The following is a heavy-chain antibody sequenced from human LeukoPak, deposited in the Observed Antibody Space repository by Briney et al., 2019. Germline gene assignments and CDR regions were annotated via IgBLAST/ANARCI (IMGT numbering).Heavy chain of an antibody. CDR1: GDSVSSNSAA. CDR3: ARDYYGSGSYYPDAFDI. J-gene: IGHJ3*02. V-gene: IGHV6-1*01. Sequence: SQSLSLTCAISGDSVSSNSAAWNWIRQSPSRGLEWLGRTYYRSKWYNDYAVSVKSRMTINPDTSKNQFSLQLNSVTPEDTAVYYCARDYYGSGSYYPDAFDIWGQGTMVTVSS. D-gene: IGHD3-10*01. CDR2: TYYRSKWYN.